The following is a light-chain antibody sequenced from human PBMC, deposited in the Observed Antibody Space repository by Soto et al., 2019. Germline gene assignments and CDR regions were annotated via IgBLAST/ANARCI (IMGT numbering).Light chain of an antibody. V-gene: IGKV3-20*01. CDR3: HQYGSSPRT. Sequence: IGLTQSPGTLSLSPGERATLSCRASQSVIRSYLAWYQQKPGQAPSLIIYGASSRATGIPDRFSGSGSGTDFTLTISRLEPEDFAVYYCHQYGSSPRTFGGGTKVEIK. CDR1: QSVIRSY. J-gene: IGKJ4*01. CDR2: GAS.